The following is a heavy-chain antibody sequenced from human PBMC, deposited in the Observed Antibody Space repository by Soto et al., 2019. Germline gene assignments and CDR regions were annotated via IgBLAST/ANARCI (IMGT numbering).Heavy chain of an antibody. D-gene: IGHD3-22*01. CDR2: ISAYNGNT. CDR3: ATLTYDHYDSSGYFPVDGAFDI. Sequence: ASVKVSCKASGYTFTSYGISWVRQAPGQGLEWMGWISAYNGNTNYAQKLQGRVTMTTDTSTSTAYMELRSLRSDDTAVYYCATLTYDHYDSSGYFPVDGAFDIWGQGTMVTVSS. CDR1: GYTFTSYG. J-gene: IGHJ3*02. V-gene: IGHV1-18*01.